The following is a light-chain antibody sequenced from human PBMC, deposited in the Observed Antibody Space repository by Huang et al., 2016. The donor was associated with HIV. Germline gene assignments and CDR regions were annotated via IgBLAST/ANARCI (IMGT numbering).Light chain of an antibody. V-gene: IGKV1-5*03. CDR2: GAS. CDR3: QQYNSYPYT. Sequence: DIQMTQSPSTLSAYIGDRVTITCRASQSFSSWLAWFQQKPGQAPKLLMFGASSFESGVPSRFSGSGSGTEFSLTISSLRPDDYGTYFCQQYNSYPYTFGQGTKLEIK. J-gene: IGKJ2*01. CDR1: QSFSSW.